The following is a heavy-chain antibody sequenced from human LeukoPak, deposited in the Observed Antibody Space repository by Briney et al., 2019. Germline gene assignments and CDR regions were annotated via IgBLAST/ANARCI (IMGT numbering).Heavy chain of an antibody. V-gene: IGHV3-73*01. J-gene: IGHJ3*02. CDR3: TIPQTMEGNAFDI. CDR1: GFTFSGSP. Sequence: GGSLRLSCAASGFTFSGSPIHWVRQASGKGLEWVGRIKSKPKGSATTYGESVKGRFTISRDDSKNTAYLQMNSLRTEDTAMYYCTIPQTMEGNAFDIWGQGTMATVSS. D-gene: IGHD2-8*01. CDR2: IKSKPKGSAT.